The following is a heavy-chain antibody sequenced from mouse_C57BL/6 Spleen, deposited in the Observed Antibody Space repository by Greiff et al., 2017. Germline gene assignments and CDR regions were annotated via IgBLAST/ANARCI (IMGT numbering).Heavy chain of an antibody. CDR2: INPGSGGT. D-gene: IGHD1-1*01. CDR3: ARGGNYYGSNRLPDY. V-gene: IGHV1-54*01. CDR1: GYAFTNYL. Sequence: QVQLQQSGAELVRPGTSVKVSCKASGYAFTNYLIEWVKQRPGQGLEWIGVINPGSGGTNYNEKFKGKATLTADKSSSTAYMQLSSLTSEDSAVYFCARGGNYYGSNRLPDYWGQGTTLTVSS. J-gene: IGHJ2*01.